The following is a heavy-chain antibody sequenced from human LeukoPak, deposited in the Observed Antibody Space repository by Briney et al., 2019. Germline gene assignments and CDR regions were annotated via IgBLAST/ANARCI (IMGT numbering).Heavy chain of an antibody. J-gene: IGHJ5*02. D-gene: IGHD6-19*01. CDR1: GGTFSSYA. CDR2: IIPIFGTA. Sequence: SVKVSCKASGGTFSSYAISWVRQAPGQGLEWMGGIIPIFGTANCAQKFQGRVTITADKSTSTAYMELSSLRSEDTAVYYCARWLGSSGWYGLDGLDPWGQGTLVTVSS. V-gene: IGHV1-69*06. CDR3: ARWLGSSGWYGLDGLDP.